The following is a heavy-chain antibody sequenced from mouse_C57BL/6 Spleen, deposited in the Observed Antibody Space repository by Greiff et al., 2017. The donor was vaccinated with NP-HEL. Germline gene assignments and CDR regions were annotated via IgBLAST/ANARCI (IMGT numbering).Heavy chain of an antibody. J-gene: IGHJ4*01. V-gene: IGHV1-75*01. CDR3: ASPYYGSSYAMDY. D-gene: IGHD1-1*01. Sequence: QVQLKQSGPELVKPGASVKISCKASGYTFTDYYINWVKQRPGQGLEWIGWIFPGSGSTYYNEKFKGKATLTVDKSSSTAYMLLSSLTSEDSAVYFCASPYYGSSYAMDYWGQGTSVTVSS. CDR2: IFPGSGST. CDR1: GYTFTDYY.